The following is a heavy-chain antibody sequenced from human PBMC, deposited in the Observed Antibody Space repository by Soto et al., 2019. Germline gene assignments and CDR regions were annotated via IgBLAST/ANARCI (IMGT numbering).Heavy chain of an antibody. CDR3: TRPGSIAAAGTDYYYGMDV. J-gene: IGHJ6*02. CDR1: GFTFSGSA. Sequence: GGSLRLSCAASGFTFSGSAMHWVRQASGKGLERVGRIRSKANSYATAYAASVKGRFTISRDDSKNTAYLQMNSLKTEDTAVYYCTRPGSIAAAGTDYYYGMDVWGQGTTVTVSS. CDR2: IRSKANSYAT. V-gene: IGHV3-73*01. D-gene: IGHD6-13*01.